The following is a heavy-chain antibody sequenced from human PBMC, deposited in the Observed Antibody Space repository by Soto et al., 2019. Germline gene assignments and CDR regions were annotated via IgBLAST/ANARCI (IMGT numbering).Heavy chain of an antibody. V-gene: IGHV3-9*01. CDR1: GFTFGDYA. Sequence: DVQLVESGGGLVQPGRSLRLSCAASGFTFGDYAMHWVRQAPGKGLEWVSYISWNSGNIGYADSVKGRFTISRDNAKNSLYLQMNSLRTEDTALYYCAKYIAVAASDYWGQGTLVTVSS. D-gene: IGHD6-19*01. CDR3: AKYIAVAASDY. J-gene: IGHJ4*02. CDR2: ISWNSGNI.